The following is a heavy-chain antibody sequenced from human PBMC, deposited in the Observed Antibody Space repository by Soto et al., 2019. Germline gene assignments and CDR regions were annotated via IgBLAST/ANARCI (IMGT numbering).Heavy chain of an antibody. CDR2: IDPSDSYT. CDR1: GYSFTSYW. V-gene: IGHV5-10-1*01. CDR3: AINIVAATSAFER. J-gene: IGHJ3*02. Sequence: GESLKISCKSSGYSFTSYWISWVRQMPGKGLEWMGRIDPSDSYTNYSPSFQGHFTISADNSIITAYLQWSSLKASATAMYYCAINIVAATSAFERWGQATMLTV. D-gene: IGHD1-26*01.